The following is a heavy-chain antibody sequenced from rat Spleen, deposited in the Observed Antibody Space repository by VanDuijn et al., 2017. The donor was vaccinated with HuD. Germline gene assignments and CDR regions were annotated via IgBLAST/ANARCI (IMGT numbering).Heavy chain of an antibody. Sequence: EVQLVDSDGGLVQPGRSLKLSCATSGFTFSDYYMAWGRQAPTKGLEWVATISYDGSNTYYRDSVKGRFTISRDNAKSTLYLQMDSLRSDDTATYYCARHGIPFAYWGQGTLVTVSS. J-gene: IGHJ3*01. V-gene: IGHV5-7*01. CDR3: ARHGIPFAY. CDR1: GFTFSDYY. D-gene: IGHD4-3*01. CDR2: ISYDGSNT.